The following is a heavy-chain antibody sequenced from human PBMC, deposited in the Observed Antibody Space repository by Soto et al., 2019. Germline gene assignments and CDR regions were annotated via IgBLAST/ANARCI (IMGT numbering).Heavy chain of an antibody. CDR3: ARAPPYYYYDSSGYYSFDY. J-gene: IGHJ4*02. D-gene: IGHD3-22*01. Sequence: SSVKFSCKASGGTFSSYAISWVRQAPGQGLEWMGGIIPIFGTANYAQKFQGRVTITADESTSTAYMELSSLRSEDTAVYYCARAPPYYYYDSSGYYSFDYWGQGTLVTVSS. CDR2: IIPIFGTA. CDR1: GGTFSSYA. V-gene: IGHV1-69*13.